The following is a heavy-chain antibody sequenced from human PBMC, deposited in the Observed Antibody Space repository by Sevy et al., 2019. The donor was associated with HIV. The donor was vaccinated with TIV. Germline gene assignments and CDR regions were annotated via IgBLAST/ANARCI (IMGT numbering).Heavy chain of an antibody. V-gene: IGHV3-30*04. CDR2: ISYDGSNK. Sequence: GGSLRLSCAASGFTFSGYAMHWVRQAPGKGLEWVAVISYDGSNKYYADSVKGRFTISRDNSKNTLYLQMDSLRAEDTAVYYCAREGRYYDFIWGGQGALVTVSS. CDR3: AREGRYYDFIW. D-gene: IGHD3-16*01. J-gene: IGHJ4*01. CDR1: GFTFSGYA.